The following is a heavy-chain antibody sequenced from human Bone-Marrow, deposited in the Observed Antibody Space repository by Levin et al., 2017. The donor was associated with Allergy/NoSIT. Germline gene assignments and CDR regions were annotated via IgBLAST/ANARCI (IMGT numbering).Heavy chain of an antibody. CDR3: ARNHGDGDYNYNYGMDV. Sequence: LSLTCAASGFNFRSSAMHWVRQAPGKGLEWVAIIWYDGSHEYYADSVKGRFTISRDNSKNTLILQMDTLRAEDTAVYYCARNHGDGDYNYNYGMDVWGQGTTVNVSS. CDR1: GFNFRSSA. CDR2: IWYDGSHE. D-gene: IGHD4-17*01. J-gene: IGHJ6*02. V-gene: IGHV3-33*01.